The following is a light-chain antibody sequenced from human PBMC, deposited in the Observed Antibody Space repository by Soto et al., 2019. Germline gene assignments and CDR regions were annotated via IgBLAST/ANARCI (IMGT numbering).Light chain of an antibody. CDR1: QSVSSSY. J-gene: IGKJ1*01. V-gene: IGKV3-20*01. Sequence: EIVLTQSAFTLSLSHEERATLSCSASQSVSSSYLVWHQQKPGQAPRLLIYAASRRATGIPDRFSGSGSGTDFTLTISRLEPEDFAVYYCQQYGSSPWTFGQGTKVDIK. CDR2: AAS. CDR3: QQYGSSPWT.